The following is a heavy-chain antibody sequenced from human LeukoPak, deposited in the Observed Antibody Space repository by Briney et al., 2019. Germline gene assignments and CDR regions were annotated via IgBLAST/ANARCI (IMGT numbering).Heavy chain of an antibody. J-gene: IGHJ4*02. CDR1: DYTFTNYG. CDR3: ARVASYYDGSGYYYGFDY. D-gene: IGHD3-22*01. Sequence: GASVKVSCKASDYTFTNYGISWVRQAPGQGLEWMGWISAYNGNTNYTQKLQGRVTMTTDTSTSTAYMELRSLRSDDTAVYYCARVASYYDGSGYYYGFDYWGQGTLVTVSS. CDR2: ISAYNGNT. V-gene: IGHV1-18*01.